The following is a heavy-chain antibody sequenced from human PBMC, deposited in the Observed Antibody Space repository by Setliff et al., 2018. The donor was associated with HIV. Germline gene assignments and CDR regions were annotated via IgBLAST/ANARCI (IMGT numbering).Heavy chain of an antibody. J-gene: IGHJ4*02. V-gene: IGHV4-61*02. CDR2: IYSSGNT. D-gene: IGHD1-1*01. CDR1: GVSINSGNYY. CDR3: ARGGDGYNPGGGTFDH. Sequence: SETLSLTCTVSGVSINSGNYYWGWIRQPAGKRLEWIGRIYSSGNTNYNPSLKSRVTISADTSKNQFSLRLKSVTAVETAVYYCARGGDGYNPGGGTFDHWGQGTLVTVSS.